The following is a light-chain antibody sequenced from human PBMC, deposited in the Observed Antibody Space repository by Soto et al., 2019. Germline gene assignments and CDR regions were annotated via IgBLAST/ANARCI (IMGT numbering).Light chain of an antibody. CDR2: GAS. CDR3: QQYASSLT. J-gene: IGKJ1*01. V-gene: IGKV3-20*01. Sequence: EIVLTQSPGSLSLSLGERATLSCRASQSVDSAFFAWYQQKPGQPPMLLMYGASRRATGIPDRFSGSGSGTDFTLTISRLEPEDFAVYYCQQYASSLTFGQGTKVEI. CDR1: QSVDSAF.